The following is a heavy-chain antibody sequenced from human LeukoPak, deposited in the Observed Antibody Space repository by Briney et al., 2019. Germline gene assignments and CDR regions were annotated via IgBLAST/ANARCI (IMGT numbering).Heavy chain of an antibody. CDR2: IKQDGNKK. V-gene: IGHV3-7*01. D-gene: IGHD3-16*01. J-gene: IGHJ4*02. Sequence: GGSLRLSCAASGFNFSSYWMSWVRQAPGKGLEWMANIKQDGNKKYYVDSVKGRFTISRDNAKNSLYLQMKSLRAEDTAVYYCARDLVGGDYWGQGTLVTVSS. CDR1: GFNFSSYW. CDR3: ARDLVGGDY.